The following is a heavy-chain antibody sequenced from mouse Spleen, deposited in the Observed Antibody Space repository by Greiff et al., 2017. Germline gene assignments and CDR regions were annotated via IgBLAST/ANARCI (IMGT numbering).Heavy chain of an antibody. D-gene: IGHD2-3*01. V-gene: IGHV5-6*01. CDR3: ARSSYDYAMDY. CDR2: ISSGGSYT. J-gene: IGHJ4*01. Sequence: EVKLVESGGDLVKPGGSLKLSCAASGFTFSSYGMSWVRQTPDKRLEWVATISSGGSYTYYPDSVKGRFTISRDNAKNTLYLQMSSLKSEDTAMYYCARSSYDYAMDYWGQGTSVTVSS. CDR1: GFTFSSYG.